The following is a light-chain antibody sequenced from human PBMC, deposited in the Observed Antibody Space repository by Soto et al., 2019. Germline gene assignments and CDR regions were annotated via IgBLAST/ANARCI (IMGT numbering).Light chain of an antibody. Sequence: DIQMTQSPSSLSASVGDRVTITCRASQGISNFLAWYQQKPGKPPKLLISGASTLHSGVPSRFSGSGSGTVFTLTISSVQPDDVGTYYCQKYYSAPSLTFGGGTKVEIK. V-gene: IGKV1-27*01. CDR1: QGISNF. J-gene: IGKJ4*01. CDR3: QKYYSAPSLT. CDR2: GAS.